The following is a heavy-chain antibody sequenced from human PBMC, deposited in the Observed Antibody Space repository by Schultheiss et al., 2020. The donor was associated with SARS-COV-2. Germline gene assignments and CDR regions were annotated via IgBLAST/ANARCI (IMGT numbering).Heavy chain of an antibody. D-gene: IGHD5-18*01. CDR3: ARAGYTAVPRYWNFDL. J-gene: IGHJ2*01. CDR2: INHSGSA. CDR1: GGSFSGYY. Sequence: SETLSLTCAVYGGSFSGYYWSWIRQPPGKGLEWIGEINHSGSANHNPSLKSRVTISQDKSRSQFSLKLTSLTAADTAVYFCARAGYTAVPRYWNFDLWGRGTLVTVSS. V-gene: IGHV4-34*01.